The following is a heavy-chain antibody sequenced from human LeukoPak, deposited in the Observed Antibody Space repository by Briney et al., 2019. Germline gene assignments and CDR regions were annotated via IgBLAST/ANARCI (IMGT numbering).Heavy chain of an antibody. V-gene: IGHV4-59*01. CDR3: ARLARYYDILSGNYYYYMDV. D-gene: IGHD3-9*01. J-gene: IGHJ6*03. Sequence: SETLSLTCTVSGDPISNSYWSWIRQPPEKGLEWIGYIHYSGSTNYNPSLKSRVTMSVDTSKNQFSLKLNSVTAADTAVYYCARLARYYDILSGNYYYYMDVWGKGTTVTVSS. CDR1: GDPISNSY. CDR2: IHYSGST.